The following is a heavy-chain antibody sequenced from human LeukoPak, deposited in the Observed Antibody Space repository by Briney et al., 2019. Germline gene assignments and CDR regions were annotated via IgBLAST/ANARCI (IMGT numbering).Heavy chain of an antibody. J-gene: IGHJ4*02. CDR2: ISYDGSNK. CDR1: GFTFSSYA. V-gene: IGHV3-30-3*01. Sequence: PGGSLRLSCAASGFTFSSYAMHWVRQAPGKGLEWVAAISYDGSNKYYADSVKGRFTISRDNSKNTLYLQMNSLRAEGTAVYYYARGTLYFDYWGQGTLVTVSS. CDR3: ARGTLYFDY.